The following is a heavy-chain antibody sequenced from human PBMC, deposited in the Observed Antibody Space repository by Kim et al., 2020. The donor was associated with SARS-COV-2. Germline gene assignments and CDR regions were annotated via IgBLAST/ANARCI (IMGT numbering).Heavy chain of an antibody. CDR1: GFTFSNYW. V-gene: IGHV3-7*03. Sequence: GGSLRLSCAASGFTFSNYWMTWVRQAPGKGLEWVASVSQDETEKCYGDSVKGRFTISRDNAASSLYVQMNSLRAEDTAVYYCARDFPYGSGSGSDYWGQGTLVSVSS. J-gene: IGHJ4*02. D-gene: IGHD3-10*01. CDR2: VSQDETEK. CDR3: ARDFPYGSGSGSDY.